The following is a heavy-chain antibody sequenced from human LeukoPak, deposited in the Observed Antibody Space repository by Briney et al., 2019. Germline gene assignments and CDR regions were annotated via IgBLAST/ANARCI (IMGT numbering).Heavy chain of an antibody. CDR1: DFTFSNAW. CDR2: IKSKTDDGTT. CDR3: ARDGRRRDGYNWMYYFDY. V-gene: IGHV3-15*07. Sequence: SGGSLRLSCAASDFTFSNAWMNWVRQAPGKGLEWVGRIKSKTDDGTTAYAAPVKGRFTISRDDSKDTLYLQMNSLRAEDTAVYYCARDGRRRDGYNWMYYFDYWGQGTLVTVSS. J-gene: IGHJ4*02. D-gene: IGHD5-24*01.